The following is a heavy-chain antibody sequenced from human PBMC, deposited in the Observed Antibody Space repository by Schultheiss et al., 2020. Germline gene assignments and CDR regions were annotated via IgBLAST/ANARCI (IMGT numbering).Heavy chain of an antibody. J-gene: IGHJ4*02. CDR1: GLTFSNYG. V-gene: IGHV3-64D*06. D-gene: IGHD1-26*01. CDR3: VKGWRGELPTRFDY. CDR2: ISGNGGST. Sequence: GGSLRLSCSASGLTFSNYGMHWVRQAPGKGLEDVSVISGNGGSTNYADSVKGRFSISRDNTKNTLYLQMSSLRPEDTAVYYCVKGWRGELPTRFDYWGQGTLVTVSS.